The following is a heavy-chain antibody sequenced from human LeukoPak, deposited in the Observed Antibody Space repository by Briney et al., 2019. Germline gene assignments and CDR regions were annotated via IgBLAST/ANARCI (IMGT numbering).Heavy chain of an antibody. J-gene: IGHJ4*02. V-gene: IGHV3-53*01. Sequence: GGSLRLSCAASGFTVSNSYMSWVRQPPGKGLEWVSVIFSGGSTNYADSVKGRFTISRDNSKNTLYLQMNSLRAEDTAVYYCTRDRWLDFWGQGTLVTVSS. CDR3: TRDRWLDF. CDR2: IFSGGST. CDR1: GFTVSNSY. D-gene: IGHD2-15*01.